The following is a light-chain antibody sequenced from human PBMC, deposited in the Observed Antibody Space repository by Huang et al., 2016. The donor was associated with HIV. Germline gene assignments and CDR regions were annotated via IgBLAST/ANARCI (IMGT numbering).Light chain of an antibody. CDR2: CAS. Sequence: DIIMTQSPDSLAVSLGERATLNCRSSQSVYSSSTSKDYMAWFQQKPGQPPSLLFFCASTREAGVPDRFTGIGSGTHFTLTIASLEAEDAAIYYCQQYYSSPQTFGQGTRVEVK. V-gene: IGKV4-1*01. J-gene: IGKJ1*01. CDR1: QSVYSSSTSKDY. CDR3: QQYYSSPQT.